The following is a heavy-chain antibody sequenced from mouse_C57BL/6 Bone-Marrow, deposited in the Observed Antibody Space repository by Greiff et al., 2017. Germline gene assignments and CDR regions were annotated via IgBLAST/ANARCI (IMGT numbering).Heavy chain of an antibody. CDR2: IDPSDSYT. CDR1: GYTFTSYW. D-gene: IGHD2-3*01. Sequence: QVQLHQPGAELVMPGASVKLSCKASGYTFTSYWMHWVKQRPGQGLEWIGEIDPSDSYTNYNQKFKGKSTLTVDKSSSTAYMQLSSLTSEDSAVYYCARLRDGYSYWYFDVWGTGTTVTVSS. V-gene: IGHV1-69*01. J-gene: IGHJ1*03. CDR3: ARLRDGYSYWYFDV.